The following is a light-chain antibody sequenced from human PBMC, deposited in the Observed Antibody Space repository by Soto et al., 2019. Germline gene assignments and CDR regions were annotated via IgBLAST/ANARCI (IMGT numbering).Light chain of an antibody. J-gene: IGKJ2*01. Sequence: DIQMTQSPSTLSASVGDGVTITCRASQSISTWLAWYQQKPGKAPKLLIYDASTLESGVPSRFSGSGSGTEFTLTISSLQPDDFATYYCQQYSTYWNTFGQGTKLEIK. CDR3: QQYSTYWNT. CDR2: DAS. CDR1: QSISTW. V-gene: IGKV1-5*01.